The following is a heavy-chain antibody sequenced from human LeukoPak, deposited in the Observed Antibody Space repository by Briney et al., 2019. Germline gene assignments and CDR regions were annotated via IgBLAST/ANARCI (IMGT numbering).Heavy chain of an antibody. CDR3: TRAQTKSGYDLYR. CDR1: GFTFGDYG. D-gene: IGHD5-12*01. V-gene: IGHV3-49*04. Sequence: GGSLRLSCTVSGFTFGDYGMSWVRQAPGRGLEWVGFIRSKAYGGTTEYAASVKGRITISRDDSKSIVYLQMISLKTEDTAVYYCTRAQTKSGYDLYRWGQGTMVTVSS. J-gene: IGHJ3*01. CDR2: IRSKAYGGTT.